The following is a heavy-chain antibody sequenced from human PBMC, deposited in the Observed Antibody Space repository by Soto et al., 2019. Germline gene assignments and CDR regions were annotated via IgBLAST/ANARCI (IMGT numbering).Heavy chain of an antibody. J-gene: IGHJ6*02. Sequence: GGSLRLSCAASGFTFSSYAMHWVRQAPGKGLEWVAVISYDGSNKYYADSVKGRFTISRDNSKNTLYLQMNSLRAEDTAVYYCASRSSGWYALPYYHYGMDVWGQGTTVTVSS. V-gene: IGHV3-30-3*01. CDR1: GFTFSSYA. CDR3: ASRSSGWYALPYYHYGMDV. CDR2: ISYDGSNK. D-gene: IGHD6-19*01.